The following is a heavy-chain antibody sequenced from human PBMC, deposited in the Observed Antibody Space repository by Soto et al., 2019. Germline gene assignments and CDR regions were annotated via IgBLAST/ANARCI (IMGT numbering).Heavy chain of an antibody. Sequence: QVQLVESGGGVVQPGRSLRLSCAASGFTFSSYAMHWVRQAPGKGLEWVAIISYDGSNKYYADSVKGRFTISRDNSQNTMYMQMNCLRAEDTAVYYCARSGRLHGMDVWGQGTKVTVSS. J-gene: IGHJ6*02. V-gene: IGHV3-30-3*01. CDR2: ISYDGSNK. CDR3: ARSGRLHGMDV. CDR1: GFTFSSYA. D-gene: IGHD3-10*01.